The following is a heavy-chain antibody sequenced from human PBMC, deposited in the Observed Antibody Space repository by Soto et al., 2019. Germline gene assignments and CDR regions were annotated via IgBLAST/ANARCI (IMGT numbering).Heavy chain of an antibody. CDR3: GTRPGGGGY. Sequence: EVQLVESGGGLIQPGGSLRLSCAVSGFTVSNNYMSWVRQAPGKGLEGVSVIYSGGYTAYGDSVKGRFTISRDNSKNTIILKIKIRRAHDRAVYFWGTRPGGGGYWGQGTLVTVSS. J-gene: IGHJ4*02. CDR1: GFTVSNNY. CDR2: IYSGGYT. D-gene: IGHD6-6*01. V-gene: IGHV3-53*01.